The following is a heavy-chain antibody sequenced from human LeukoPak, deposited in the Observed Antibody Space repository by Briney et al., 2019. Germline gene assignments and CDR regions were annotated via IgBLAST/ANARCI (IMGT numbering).Heavy chain of an antibody. CDR1: DGSINNYY. V-gene: IGHV4-59*01. CDR2: SGST. J-gene: IGHJ6*02. Sequence: SETLSLTCTVFDGSINNYYWTRIRQSPGKGLEWIGYSGSTNYNPSLKSRVTISIDTSNSQVSLTLSSVTAADTGVYYCARTSRHYYGSGTNMKSWPAGMDVWGQGTTVTV. CDR3: ARTSRHYYGSGTNMKSWPAGMDV. D-gene: IGHD3-10*01.